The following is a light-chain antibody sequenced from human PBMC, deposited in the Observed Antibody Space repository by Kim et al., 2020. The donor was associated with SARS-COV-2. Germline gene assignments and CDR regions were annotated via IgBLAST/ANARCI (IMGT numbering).Light chain of an antibody. CDR3: MQTTQFPHT. CDR2: KTS. V-gene: IGKV2-24*01. Sequence: HPASLSCRSSQSLVHSDGGTYLSCLHQRPGQPPRLLIYKTSNRFSGVPDRFSGSGAGTHFTLTISRVEAEDVGIYYCMQTTQFPHTYGQGSKLEI. J-gene: IGKJ2*01. CDR1: QSLVHSDGGTY.